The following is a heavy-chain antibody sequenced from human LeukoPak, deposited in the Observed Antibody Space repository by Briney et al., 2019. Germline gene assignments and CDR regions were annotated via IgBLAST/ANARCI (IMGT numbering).Heavy chain of an antibody. V-gene: IGHV3-30-3*01. Sequence: RQAPXXXXXWVSVISYDGSNKYYADSVKGRFTISRDNSKNTLYLQMNSLRAEDTAVYYCARVVRNTAFNDYWGQGTLVTVSS. CDR2: ISYDGSNK. D-gene: IGHD5-18*01. CDR3: ARVVRNTAFNDY. J-gene: IGHJ4*02.